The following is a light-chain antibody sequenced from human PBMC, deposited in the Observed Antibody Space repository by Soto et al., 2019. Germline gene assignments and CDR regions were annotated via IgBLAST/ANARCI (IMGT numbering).Light chain of an antibody. CDR2: WAS. J-gene: IGKJ1*01. CDR3: QQYYTTRT. Sequence: DIVMTQSPDSLAVSLGERATINCKSSQSVLYTLNNKNYLAWYQQKPGQPPKLLFRWASTREFGVPDRFSGSGSGTDFTLTISSLQAEDVAIYYCQQYYTTRTFGQGTKVEIK. CDR1: QSVLYTLNNKNY. V-gene: IGKV4-1*01.